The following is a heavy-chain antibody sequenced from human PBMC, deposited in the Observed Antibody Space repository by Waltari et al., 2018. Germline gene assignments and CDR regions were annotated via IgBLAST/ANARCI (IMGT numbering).Heavy chain of an antibody. CDR1: GFPFRIYW. CDR3: ARDNGYQLDY. Sequence: EVQLVESGGGLVQPGGSLRVPCAASGFPFRIYWMTWVRQDPGKGLEWVTNIKQGGREKNYVDSVKGRFTISRDNAKNSLYLQMNSLRAEDTAMYYCARDNGYQLDYWGQGTLVTVSS. D-gene: IGHD2-2*01. V-gene: IGHV3-7*01. CDR2: IKQGGREK. J-gene: IGHJ4*02.